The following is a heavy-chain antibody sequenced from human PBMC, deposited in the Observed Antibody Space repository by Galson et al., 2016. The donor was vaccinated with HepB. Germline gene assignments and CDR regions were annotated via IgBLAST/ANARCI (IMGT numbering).Heavy chain of an antibody. V-gene: IGHV3-23*01. CDR3: AGGRVRNY. D-gene: IGHD3-10*01. Sequence: SLRLSCAASGFTFSSYTMGWVRQAPGKGLEWVAIFRSGGDKSYAESVKGRFIISRDNSKNTIYLQMNSLRAEDTAIYYCAGGRVRNYWGQGTLVTVSS. CDR1: GFTFSSYT. CDR2: FRSGGDK. J-gene: IGHJ4*02.